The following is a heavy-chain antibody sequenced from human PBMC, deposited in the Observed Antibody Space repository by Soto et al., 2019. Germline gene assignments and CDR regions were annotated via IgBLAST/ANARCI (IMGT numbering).Heavy chain of an antibody. V-gene: IGHV3-30-3*01. D-gene: IGHD3-10*01. CDR3: AREGDYYGSDYFDY. CDR2: ISYDGSNK. CDR1: GFTFSSYA. Sequence: GGSLRLSCAASGFTFSSYAMHWVRQAPGKGLEWVAVISYDGSNKYYADSVKGRFTISRDNSKNTLYLQMNSLRAEDTAVYYCAREGDYYGSDYFDYWGQGTLVTVSS. J-gene: IGHJ4*02.